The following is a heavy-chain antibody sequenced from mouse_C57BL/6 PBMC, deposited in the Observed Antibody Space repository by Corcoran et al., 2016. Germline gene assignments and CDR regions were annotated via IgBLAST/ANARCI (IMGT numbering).Heavy chain of an antibody. CDR2: ISYDGSN. D-gene: IGHD1-1*02. V-gene: IGHV3-6*01. CDR1: GYSITSGYY. J-gene: IGHJ3*01. Sequence: DVQLQESGPGLVKPSQSLSLTCSVTGYSITSGYYWNWIRQFTGNKLEWMGYISYDGSNNYNPSLKNRISITRYTSKNQFFLKLNSVTTEDTATYYCSKEHGRGFAYWGQGTLVTVSA. CDR3: SKEHGRGFAY.